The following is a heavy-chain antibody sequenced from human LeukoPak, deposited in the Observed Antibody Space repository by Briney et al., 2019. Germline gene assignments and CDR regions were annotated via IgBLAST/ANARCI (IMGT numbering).Heavy chain of an antibody. Sequence: GASVNVSCKASGYTFIGHYMHCVRQAPGQGLEWMGWINSNSGGTKYAQKVDGSVIMTSDTSISTAYMERGRLKADYTAVYYCARGRIHSWSDAFDIWGQGTTVTVSS. CDR2: INSNSGGT. V-gene: IGHV1-2*02. J-gene: IGHJ3*02. CDR3: ARGRIHSWSDAFDI. CDR1: GYTFIGHY. D-gene: IGHD5-18*01.